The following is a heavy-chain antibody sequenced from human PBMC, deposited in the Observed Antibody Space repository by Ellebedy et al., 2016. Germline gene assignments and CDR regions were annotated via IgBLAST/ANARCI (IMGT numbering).Heavy chain of an antibody. Sequence: SQTLSLTCAVYGESLSGHYWSWIRQSPGKELEWIGEINHSGYTNYNPSLKSRVTISVDMSKNQFYLKLNSVTAADTAVYYCARATLVATTTLDCWGQGSLVTVSS. CDR3: ARATLVATTTLDC. V-gene: IGHV4-34*01. J-gene: IGHJ4*02. D-gene: IGHD5-12*01. CDR1: GESLSGHY. CDR2: INHSGYT.